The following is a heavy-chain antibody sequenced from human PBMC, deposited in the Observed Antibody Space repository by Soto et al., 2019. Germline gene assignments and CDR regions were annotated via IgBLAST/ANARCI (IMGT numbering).Heavy chain of an antibody. CDR2: IYPGDSNI. V-gene: IGHV5-51*07. CDR3: ARRGGGYGGYYYNYGLDV. CDR1: GYTFTDYW. Sequence: GESLKISCKGSGYTFTDYWIGWVHQMPGKGLEWMGIIYPGDSNIRYSTSFQGQVTISVDKSISTAYLQWSSLKASDTAMYYCARRGGGYGGYYYNYGLDVWGQGTTVTVSS. J-gene: IGHJ6*02. D-gene: IGHD5-12*01.